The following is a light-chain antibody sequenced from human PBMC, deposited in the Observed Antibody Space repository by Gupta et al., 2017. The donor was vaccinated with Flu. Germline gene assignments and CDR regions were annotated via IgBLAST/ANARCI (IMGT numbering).Light chain of an antibody. Sequence: DIQLTQSPSSVSASVGDRVTITCRASQDIDKWLGWYQQKPGQAPSLILYGTSTLQSGVPSRFSGSGSGTEFTLTIDSLQPEDFGIYYCQQADSFPLSFGGGTKVEIK. CDR2: GTS. CDR1: QDIDKW. J-gene: IGKJ4*01. CDR3: QQADSFPLS. V-gene: IGKV1-12*01.